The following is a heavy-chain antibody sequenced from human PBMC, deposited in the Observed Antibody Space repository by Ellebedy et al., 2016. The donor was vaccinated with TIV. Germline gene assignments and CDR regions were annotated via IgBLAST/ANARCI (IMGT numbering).Heavy chain of an antibody. Sequence: GESLKISCAASGFTFSDYYMIWIRQAPGKGLEWVSYISNSGSTIYYADSVKGRFTIYRDNAKNSLSLLMNSLIAEDTAVYYCARDARFIDQQHNWFDPWGQGTLVTVSS. CDR3: ARDARFIDQQHNWFDP. J-gene: IGHJ5*02. CDR2: ISNSGSTI. CDR1: GFTFSDYY. D-gene: IGHD2-2*01. V-gene: IGHV3-11*01.